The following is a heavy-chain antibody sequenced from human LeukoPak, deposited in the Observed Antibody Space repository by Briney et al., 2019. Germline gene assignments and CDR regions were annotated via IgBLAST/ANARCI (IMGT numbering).Heavy chain of an antibody. CDR2: IYYIGST. CDR1: GGSISSYY. D-gene: IGHD5-18*01. CDR3: ARVSAIVTIFDQ. J-gene: IGHJ4*02. Sequence: SETLSLTCTVSGGSISSYYWSWIRQPPGKGLEWIGYIYYIGSTNYNPSLKSRVTISVDTSNNQFSLKLNFVTAADTAVYYCARVSAIVTIFDQWGQGTLVTVSS. V-gene: IGHV4-59*01.